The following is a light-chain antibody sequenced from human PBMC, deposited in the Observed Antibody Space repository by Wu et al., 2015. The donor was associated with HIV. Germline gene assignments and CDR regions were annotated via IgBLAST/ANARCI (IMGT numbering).Light chain of an antibody. V-gene: IGKV1-8*01. CDR1: QDISAW. CDR2: AAS. J-gene: IGKJ4*01. CDR3: QQGHSFPLT. Sequence: AIRMTQSPSSLSASTGDRVTITCRASQDISAWLAWYQMKPGKAPQLLISAASTLQGGVPSRFSGSRSGTDFFLTISNLQPEDIATYYCQQGHSFPLTFGGGTKMELK.